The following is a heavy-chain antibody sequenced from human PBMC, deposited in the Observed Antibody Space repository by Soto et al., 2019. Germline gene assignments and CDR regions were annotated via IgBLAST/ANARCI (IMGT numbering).Heavy chain of an antibody. CDR1: GGSISSGGYY. CDR2: IYYSGST. V-gene: IGHV4-31*03. J-gene: IGHJ4*01. D-gene: IGHD3-9*01. CDR3: ARSYFDWLSEGGGSGVED. Sequence: PSETLSLTCTVSGGSISSGGYYWSWIRQHPGKGLEWIGYIYYSGSTYYNPSLKSRVTISVDTSKNQFSLKLSSVTAADTAVYYRARSYFDWLSEGGGSGVEDCVPGTTAT.